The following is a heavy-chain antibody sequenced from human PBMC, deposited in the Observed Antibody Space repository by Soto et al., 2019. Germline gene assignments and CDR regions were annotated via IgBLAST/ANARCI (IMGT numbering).Heavy chain of an antibody. CDR1: GGSVNSAY. CDR2: IFHTGRT. J-gene: IGHJ4*02. D-gene: IGHD6-6*01. V-gene: IGHV4-31*03. CDR3: ARTDAYNSSFFDS. Sequence: QVQLQEMGPGLVNPSQTLTITCTVSGGSVNSAYWSWIRQFPGKGLEWMGNIFHTGRTFYNPSVKSRVAISIDTSKPLVSLKVRSVTAADTAVYYCARTDAYNSSFFDSWGQGTVVTVSS.